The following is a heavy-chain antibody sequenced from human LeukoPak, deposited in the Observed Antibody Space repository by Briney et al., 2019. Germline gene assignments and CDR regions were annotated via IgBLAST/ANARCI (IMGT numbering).Heavy chain of an antibody. CDR2: IIPIFGTA. V-gene: IGHV1-69*06. J-gene: IGHJ5*02. D-gene: IGHD3-10*01. Sequence: RASVKVSCKASGVTFSSCAISWVRQAPGQGLEWMGGIIPIFGTANYAQRFQGRLTVTADKSTSTAYMELSSLRSEDTAVYYCARDSREWFGELINCFDPWGQGTLVTVSS. CDR3: ARDSREWFGELINCFDP. CDR1: GVTFSSCA.